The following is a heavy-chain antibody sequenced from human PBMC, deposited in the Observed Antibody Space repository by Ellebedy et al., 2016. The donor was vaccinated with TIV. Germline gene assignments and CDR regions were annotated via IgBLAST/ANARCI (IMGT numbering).Heavy chain of an antibody. D-gene: IGHD1-26*01. CDR2: IYTSGTN. Sequence: SETLSLTCTVSGDSITSYYWSWFRQPAGKGLEWIGRIYTSGTNSYNPSLKSRVAMSVDTSKRQISLKLSSVTAADTAVYYCARDKLGGPRRWFDPWGQGILVTVSS. V-gene: IGHV4-4*07. J-gene: IGHJ5*02. CDR3: ARDKLGGPRRWFDP. CDR1: GDSITSYY.